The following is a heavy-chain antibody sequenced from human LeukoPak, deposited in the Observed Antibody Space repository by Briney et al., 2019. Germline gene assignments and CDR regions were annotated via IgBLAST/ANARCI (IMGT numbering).Heavy chain of an antibody. J-gene: IGHJ4*02. CDR3: ARDRSSWDPFDD. CDR1: GGSISSYY. Sequence: SETLSLTCTVSGGSISSYYWNWIRQPAGKGLEWIGRIYSSGTTNDNPALKSRVTMSIDTSKNQFSLKLSSVTAADTAVYYCARDRSSWDPFDDWGQGTLVTVPS. D-gene: IGHD6-13*01. CDR2: IYSSGTT. V-gene: IGHV4-4*07.